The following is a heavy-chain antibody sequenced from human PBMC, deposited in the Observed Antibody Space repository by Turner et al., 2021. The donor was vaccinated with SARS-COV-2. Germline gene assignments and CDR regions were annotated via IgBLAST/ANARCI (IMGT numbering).Heavy chain of an antibody. D-gene: IGHD3-16*01. Sequence: QVELQESGPELLKPSDTLSLSCSVSGDSISSYYWHWIRQPPGKGLEWIGYIFYTGSTSFNPSLNDRATMSVDTSENQFFLHLKSVTPADTTVYHCARGAYASVSLNKFDAWGQGILVSVSS. CDR3: ARGAYASVSLNKFDA. V-gene: IGHV4-59*07. CDR1: GDSISSYY. J-gene: IGHJ5*02. CDR2: IFYTGST.